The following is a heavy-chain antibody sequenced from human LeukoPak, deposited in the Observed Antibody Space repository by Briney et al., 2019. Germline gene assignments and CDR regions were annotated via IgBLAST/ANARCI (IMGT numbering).Heavy chain of an antibody. D-gene: IGHD6-6*01. CDR1: GYTFTSYG. V-gene: IGHV1-18*01. J-gene: IGHJ4*02. Sequence: ASVKVSCKASGYTFTSYGISWVRQAPGQGLEWMGWISAYNGNTNYAQKFQGRVTMTRDTSISTAYMELSRLRSDDTAVYYCAGHRDVRRFDYWGQGTLVTVSS. CDR2: ISAYNGNT. CDR3: AGHRDVRRFDY.